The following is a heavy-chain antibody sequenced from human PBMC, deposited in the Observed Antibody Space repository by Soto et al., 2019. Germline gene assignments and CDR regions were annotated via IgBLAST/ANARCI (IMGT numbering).Heavy chain of an antibody. CDR2: IYHDGST. CDR1: GGSVSSGCCY. CDR3: ARTTYYYGMDV. Sequence: PSETLSLTCTVSGGSVSSGCCYWGWIRQPPGKGLEWIGSIYHDGSTYYNPSLKSRVTISVDKSKNQFSLKLSSVTAADTAVYYCARTTYYYGMDVWGQGTTVTVSS. V-gene: IGHV4-39*07. J-gene: IGHJ6*02.